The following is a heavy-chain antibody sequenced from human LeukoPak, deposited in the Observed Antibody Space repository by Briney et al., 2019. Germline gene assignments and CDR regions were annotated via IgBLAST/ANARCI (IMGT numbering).Heavy chain of an antibody. V-gene: IGHV1-69*05. Sequence: GGSLRLSCAASGFTFSSYAMSWVRQAPGQGLEWMGGIIPIFGTANYAQKFQGRVTITTDESTSTAYMELSSLRSEDTAVYYCARALRFLEWLNWFDPWGQGTLVTVSS. D-gene: IGHD3-3*01. CDR2: IIPIFGTA. CDR1: GFTFSSYA. J-gene: IGHJ5*02. CDR3: ARALRFLEWLNWFDP.